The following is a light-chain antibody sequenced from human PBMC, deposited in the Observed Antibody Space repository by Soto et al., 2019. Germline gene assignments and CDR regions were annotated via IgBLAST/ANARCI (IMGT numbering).Light chain of an antibody. CDR1: SSNIGAGYD. Sequence: QSVLTQPPSVSGAPGQRVTISCTGSSSNIGAGYDVHWYQHLPGTAPKLLIYGNSNRPSGVPDRFSGSKSGTSASLAITGLQAEDEADYYCQSYGSSLYVVFGGGTKLTVL. J-gene: IGLJ2*01. V-gene: IGLV1-40*01. CDR3: QSYGSSLYVV. CDR2: GNS.